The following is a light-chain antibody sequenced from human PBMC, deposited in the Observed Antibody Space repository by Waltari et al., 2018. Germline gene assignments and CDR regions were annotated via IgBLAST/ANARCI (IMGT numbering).Light chain of an antibody. V-gene: IGLV2-14*01. J-gene: IGLJ1*01. CDR1: SSDIGGYNF. CDR2: EVS. Sequence: QSALTQPASVSGSPGQSITISCTGTSSDIGGYNFVSWYQQHPGKAPKLMIYEVSKRPPWVSHRFSGSKSGNTASLTISGLQAEDEADYYCSSYTSSSTLGVFGTGTKVTVL. CDR3: SSYTSSSTLGV.